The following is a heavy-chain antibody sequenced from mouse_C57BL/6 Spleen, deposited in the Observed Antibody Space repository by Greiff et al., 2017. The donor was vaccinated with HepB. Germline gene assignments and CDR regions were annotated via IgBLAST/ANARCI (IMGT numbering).Heavy chain of an antibody. D-gene: IGHD1-1*01. Sequence: DVQLQESGPGLVKPSQSLSLTCSVTGYSITSGYYWNWIRQFPGNKLEWMGYISYDGSNNYNPSLKNRISITRDTSKNQFFLKLNSVTTEDTATYYCARDGYGSSYGYAMDYWGQGTSVTVSS. CDR3: ARDGYGSSYGYAMDY. CDR1: GYSITSGYY. CDR2: ISYDGSN. J-gene: IGHJ4*01. V-gene: IGHV3-6*01.